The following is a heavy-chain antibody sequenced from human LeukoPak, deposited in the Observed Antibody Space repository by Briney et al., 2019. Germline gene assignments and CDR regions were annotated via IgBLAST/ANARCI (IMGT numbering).Heavy chain of an antibody. CDR3: ARVALGECSGGSCYSGYYYMDV. J-gene: IGHJ6*03. CDR1: GVSISSSSYY. CDR2: IYYSGSP. V-gene: IGHV4-39*01. D-gene: IGHD2-15*01. Sequence: PSETLSLTCSVSGVSISSSSYYWGWIRQPPGKGLEWIGSIYYSGSPYYNSSLKSRVTISVDTSKNQFSLKLSSATAADTAVYYCARVALGECSGGSCYSGYYYMDVWGKGTTVTVSS.